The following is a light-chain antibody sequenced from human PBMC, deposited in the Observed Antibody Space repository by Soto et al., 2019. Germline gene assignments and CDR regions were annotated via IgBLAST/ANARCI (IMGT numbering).Light chain of an antibody. Sequence: QSALTQSPSASGSPGQSVTISCTGTSSDVGGYNYVSWYQQHPGKAPKLMIYEVSKRPSGVPDRFSGSKSGNTASLTVSGLQAEDEADYYCNSYAGSNNWVFGGGTQLTVL. CDR3: NSYAGSNNWV. V-gene: IGLV2-8*01. CDR1: SSDVGGYNY. J-gene: IGLJ3*02. CDR2: EVS.